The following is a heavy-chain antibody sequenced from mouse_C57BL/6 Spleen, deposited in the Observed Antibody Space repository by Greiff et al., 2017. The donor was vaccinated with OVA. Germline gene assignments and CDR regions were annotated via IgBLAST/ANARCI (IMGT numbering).Heavy chain of an antibody. CDR1: GYTFTSYW. Sequence: VQLQQPGAELVMPGASVKLSCKASGYTFTSYWMHWVKQRPGQGLEWIGELDPSDSYTNYNQKFKGKSTLTVDKSSSTAYMQLSSLTSEDAAVYYCATHYYGSLDYWGKGTTLTVSS. J-gene: IGHJ2*01. CDR2: LDPSDSYT. CDR3: ATHYYGSLDY. D-gene: IGHD1-1*01. V-gene: IGHV1-69*01.